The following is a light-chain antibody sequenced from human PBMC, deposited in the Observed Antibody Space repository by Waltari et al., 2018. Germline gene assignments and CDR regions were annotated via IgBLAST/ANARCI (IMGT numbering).Light chain of an antibody. CDR2: KDD. Sequence: FMLTQPHSVSASPGKTVTISCTGSSGYIATNYVPWYQQRPGRAPTSRIYKDDQRPAGVHDRFSGAIDSSAKSASITIAGLKTEDEADYYCQSYDGNTVVFGGGTKLTVL. CDR1: SGYIATNY. V-gene: IGLV6-57*02. J-gene: IGLJ2*01. CDR3: QSYDGNTVV.